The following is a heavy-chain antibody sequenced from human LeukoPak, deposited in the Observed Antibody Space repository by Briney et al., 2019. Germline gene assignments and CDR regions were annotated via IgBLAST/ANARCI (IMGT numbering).Heavy chain of an antibody. V-gene: IGHV4-4*07. CDR1: GGSISSYY. CDR2: IYTSGST. D-gene: IGHD6-19*01. Sequence: SETLSLTCTVSGGSISSYYWSWIRQPAGKELEWIGRIYTSGSTNYNPSLNSRVTMSVDTSKNQFSLKLSSVTAADTAVYYCARGEPPQWLDYWGQGTLVTVSS. CDR3: ARGEPPQWLDY. J-gene: IGHJ4*02.